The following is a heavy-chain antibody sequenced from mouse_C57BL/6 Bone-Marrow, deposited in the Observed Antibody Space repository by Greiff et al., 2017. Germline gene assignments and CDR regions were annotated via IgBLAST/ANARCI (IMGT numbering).Heavy chain of an antibody. J-gene: IGHJ2*01. CDR3: ARRTTVDYFDY. Sequence: EVQLQQSGPGLVKPSQSLSLTCSVTGYSITSGYYWNWIRQFPGNKLEWMGYISYDGSNNYNPSLKNRISITRDTSKNQFFLKLNSVTTEDTATYYCARRTTVDYFDYWGQGTTLTVSS. CDR1: GYSITSGYY. D-gene: IGHD1-1*01. V-gene: IGHV3-6*01. CDR2: ISYDGSN.